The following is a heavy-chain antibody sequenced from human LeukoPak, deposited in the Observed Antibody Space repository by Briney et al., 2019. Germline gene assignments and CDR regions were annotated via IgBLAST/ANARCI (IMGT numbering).Heavy chain of an antibody. CDR2: IRAKTEDGTA. J-gene: IGHJ4*02. D-gene: IGHD3/OR15-3a*01. V-gene: IGHV3-15*01. Sequence: GGSLTLSCAASGFTLSNAWMTWVRQAPGKGLEWVGLIRAKTEDGTAEYAAPVKGRFTISRDDSKHTLYLQMNSLRNEDTAVYYCTTWTSHWGQGTLVAVSS. CDR3: TTWTSH. CDR1: GFTLSNAW.